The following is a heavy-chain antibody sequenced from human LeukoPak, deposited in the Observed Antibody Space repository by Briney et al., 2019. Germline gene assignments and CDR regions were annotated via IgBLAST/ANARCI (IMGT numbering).Heavy chain of an antibody. CDR3: VQMAPYCGGDCYFVK. CDR2: ITGGGIGT. CDR1: GFTFNNYG. V-gene: IGHV3-23*01. D-gene: IGHD2-21*02. J-gene: IGHJ4*02. Sequence: GGSLRLSCVASGFTFNNYGMSWVRQAPGKGLEWVAVITGGGIGTYYADSVEGRFTISRNNPTNTLYLQTNSLRADDTDGYYCVQMAPYCGGDCYFVKWGQGTLVTVSS.